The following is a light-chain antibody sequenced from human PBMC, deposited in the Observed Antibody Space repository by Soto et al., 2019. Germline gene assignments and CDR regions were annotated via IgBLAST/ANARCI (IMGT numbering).Light chain of an antibody. CDR3: QQYGSSTT. CDR1: QSVSSSY. J-gene: IGKJ1*01. V-gene: IGKV3-20*01. Sequence: EIVVTQSPGTLSLSPGERATLSCRASQSVSSSYLAWYQQKPGQAPRLLIYGASSRATGIPDRFSGSGSGTDFTLTISRLEPEDFAVYYCQQYGSSTTFGQGTKV. CDR2: GAS.